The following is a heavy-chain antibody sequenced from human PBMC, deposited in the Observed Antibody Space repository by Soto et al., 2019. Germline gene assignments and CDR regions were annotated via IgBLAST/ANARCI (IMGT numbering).Heavy chain of an antibody. V-gene: IGHV3-7*01. D-gene: IGHD3-9*01. CDR3: ARWGVGLVFDY. CDR1: GGSISSSNW. J-gene: IGHJ4*02. CDR2: IKQDGSEK. Sequence: VQLQESGPGLVKPSGTLSLTCAVSGGSISSSNWWSWVRQPPGKGLEWVANIKQDGSEKYYVDSVKGRFTISRYNAKNSLYLQMNSLRAEDTAVYYCARWGVGLVFDYWGQGTLVTVSS.